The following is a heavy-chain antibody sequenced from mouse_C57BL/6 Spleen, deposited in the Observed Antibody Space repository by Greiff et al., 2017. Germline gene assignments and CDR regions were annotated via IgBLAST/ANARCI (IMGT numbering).Heavy chain of an antibody. CDR1: GYTFTDYE. CDR3: TSRYDYGWFAY. Sequence: VQLQESGAELVRPGASVTLSCKASGYTFTDYEMHWVKQTPVHGLEWIGAVDPETGGTAYNQQFKGKALLTTDKSSSTAYMELRGLTSEDSAVYYCTSRYDYGWFAYWGQGTLGTVSA. CDR2: VDPETGGT. D-gene: IGHD2-4*01. J-gene: IGHJ3*01. V-gene: IGHV1-15*01.